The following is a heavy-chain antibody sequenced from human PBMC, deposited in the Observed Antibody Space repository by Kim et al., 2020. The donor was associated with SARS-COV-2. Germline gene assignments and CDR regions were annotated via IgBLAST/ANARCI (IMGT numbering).Heavy chain of an antibody. Sequence: SVKVSCKASGGTFSTYAISWVRQAPGQGLEWIGGIIPMFQKADYAQKFQGRVTITADESTTTAYMEVSRLRSEDTAMYFCATRLKEPTTPVASTGYYFFGMDVWGQGTTVTVSS. CDR2: IIPMFQKA. CDR1: GGTFSTYA. D-gene: IGHD5-12*01. V-gene: IGHV1-69*13. CDR3: ATRLKEPTTPVASTGYYFFGMDV. J-gene: IGHJ6*02.